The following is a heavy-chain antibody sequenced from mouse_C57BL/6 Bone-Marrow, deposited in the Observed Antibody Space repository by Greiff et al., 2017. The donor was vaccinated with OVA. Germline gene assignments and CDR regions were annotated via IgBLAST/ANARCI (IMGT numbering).Heavy chain of an antibody. V-gene: IGHV14-4*01. CDR3: IWYYDV. J-gene: IGHJ1*03. CDR1: GFNIKDDY. CDR2: LDPENGDT. Sequence: VQLQQSGAELVRPGASVKLSCTASGFNIKDDYMHWVKQRPEQGLEWIGWLDPENGDTEYASKFQGKATITVDTYSNTAYLQLRSLTSEDTAVYYCIWYYDVWGTGTTVTVSS.